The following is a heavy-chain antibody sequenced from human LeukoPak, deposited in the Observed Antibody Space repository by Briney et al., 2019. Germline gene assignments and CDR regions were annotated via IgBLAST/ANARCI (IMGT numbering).Heavy chain of an antibody. V-gene: IGHV4-61*01. D-gene: IGHD3-10*01. CDR3: ARAAVYYGSGSYYGSDFYYSYMDV. Sequence: SETLSLTCTVSGYSISSGYYWSWIRQPPGKGLEWIGYIYYSGSTNYNPSLKSRVTISVDRSKNQFSLKLRSVIAADTAVYYCARAAVYYGSGSYYGSDFYYSYMDVWGKGTTITVSS. J-gene: IGHJ6*03. CDR1: GYSISSGYY. CDR2: IYYSGST.